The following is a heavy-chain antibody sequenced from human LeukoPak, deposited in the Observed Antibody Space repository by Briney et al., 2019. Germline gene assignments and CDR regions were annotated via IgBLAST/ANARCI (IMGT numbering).Heavy chain of an antibody. V-gene: IGHV4-30-2*01. D-gene: IGHD4-17*01. CDR1: GGSISSGGYS. J-gene: IGHJ4*02. CDR2: IYHSGST. CDR3: ARGEVTTSLSFDY. Sequence: LSLTCAVSGGSISSGGYSWSWIRQPPGKGLEWIGYIYHSGSTYYNPSLKSRVTISVDRSKNQFSLKLTSVTAADTAVYYCARGEVTTSLSFDYWGQGTLVTVSS.